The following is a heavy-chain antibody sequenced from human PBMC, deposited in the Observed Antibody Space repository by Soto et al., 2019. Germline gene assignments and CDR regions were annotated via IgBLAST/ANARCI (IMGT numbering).Heavy chain of an antibody. D-gene: IGHD3-3*01. J-gene: IGHJ3*02. V-gene: IGHV3-74*01. CDR3: AREYYDFWSGYNDAFDI. CDR2: INSDGSST. CDR1: GFTFSSYW. Sequence: SGGSLRLSCAASGFTFSSYWMHWVRQAPGKGLVWVSRINSDGSSTSYADSVKGRFTISRDNAKNTLYLQMNSLRAEDTAVYYCAREYYDFWSGYNDAFDIWGQGTMVTVSS.